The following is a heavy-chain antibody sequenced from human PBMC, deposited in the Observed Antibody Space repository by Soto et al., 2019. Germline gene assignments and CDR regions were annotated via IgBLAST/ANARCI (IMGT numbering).Heavy chain of an antibody. Sequence: ASVKVSCKASGYTFRSYGISWVRQAPGQGLEWMGWISPYNGNTNYAQNLQGRVTMTTDTSTSTAYMELRSLRSDDTAVYYCARDQPPTIDYWGQGTLVTVSS. V-gene: IGHV1-18*01. J-gene: IGHJ4*02. CDR2: ISPYNGNT. CDR3: ARDQPPTIDY. CDR1: GYTFRSYG.